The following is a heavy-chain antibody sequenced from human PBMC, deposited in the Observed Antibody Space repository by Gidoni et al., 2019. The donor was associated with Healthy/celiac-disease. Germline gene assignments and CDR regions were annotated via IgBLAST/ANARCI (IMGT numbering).Heavy chain of an antibody. CDR2: IYSGGST. CDR3: ARDVRRYSSSTEYYYYYGMDV. V-gene: IGHV3-53*02. Sequence: EVQLVETGGGLIQPGGSLRLSCAASGFTVSSNYMSWVRQAPGKGLEWVSVIYSGGSTYYADSVKGRFTISRDNSKNTLYLQMNSLRAEDTAVYYCARDVRRYSSSTEYYYYYGMDVWGQGTTVTVSS. CDR1: GFTVSSNY. J-gene: IGHJ6*02. D-gene: IGHD6-19*01.